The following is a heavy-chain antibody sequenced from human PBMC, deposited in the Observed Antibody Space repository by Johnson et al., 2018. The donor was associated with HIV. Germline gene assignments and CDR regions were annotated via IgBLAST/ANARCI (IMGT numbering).Heavy chain of an antibody. D-gene: IGHD3-10*01. V-gene: IGHV3-53*01. CDR3: AREGVPAAFDI. CDR2: IYSGGRT. CDR1: GFTVSSNY. J-gene: IGHJ3*02. Sequence: MLLVESGGGLIQPGGSLRLSCAASGFTVSSNYMSWVRQAPGKGLEWVSVIYSGGRTYYADSVTGRFTISRDNSKNTLYLQMNSLRAEDTAVYYCAREGVPAAFDIWGQGTMVTVSS.